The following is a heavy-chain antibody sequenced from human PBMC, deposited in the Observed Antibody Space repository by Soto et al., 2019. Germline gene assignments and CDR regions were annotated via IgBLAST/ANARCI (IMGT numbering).Heavy chain of an antibody. Sequence: GASVKVSCKASGYTFTSYYMHWVRQAPGQGLEWMGIINPSGGSTSYAQKFQGRVTMTRDTSTSTVYMELSSLRSEDTAVYYCAREGHGYGDFTSRGTYYYYYMDVWGKGTTVTVSS. V-gene: IGHV1-46*03. CDR2: INPSGGST. CDR1: GYTFTSYY. J-gene: IGHJ6*03. D-gene: IGHD4-17*01. CDR3: AREGHGYGDFTSRGTYYYYYMDV.